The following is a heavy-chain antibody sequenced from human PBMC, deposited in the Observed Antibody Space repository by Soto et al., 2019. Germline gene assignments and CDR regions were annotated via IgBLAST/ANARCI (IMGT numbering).Heavy chain of an antibody. CDR1: GGSISSSSYY. V-gene: IGHV4-39*02. Sequence: PSETLSLTCTVSGGSISSSSYYWGWIRQPPGKGLEWIGSIYYSGSTYYNPSLKSRVTISVDTSKNQFSLKLSSVTAADTAVYYCAGERSSSCVFDPWGQGTLVTVS. CDR2: IYYSGST. D-gene: IGHD6-13*01. J-gene: IGHJ5*02. CDR3: AGERSSSCVFDP.